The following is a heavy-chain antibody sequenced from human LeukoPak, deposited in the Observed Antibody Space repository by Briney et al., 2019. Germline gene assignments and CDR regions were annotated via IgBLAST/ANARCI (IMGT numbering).Heavy chain of an antibody. CDR2: IDPSDSYT. J-gene: IGHJ4*02. CDR1: GYSFTNYW. CDR3: ARLKYYGSGSYYFAH. D-gene: IGHD3-10*01. V-gene: IGHV5-10-1*01. Sequence: GESLKISCKGSGYSFTNYWITWVRQMPGKGLEWMGRIDPSDSYTNYSPSFQGHVTISADRSISAAYLQWSSLKASDTAMYYCARLKYYGSGSYYFAHWGQGTLVTVSS.